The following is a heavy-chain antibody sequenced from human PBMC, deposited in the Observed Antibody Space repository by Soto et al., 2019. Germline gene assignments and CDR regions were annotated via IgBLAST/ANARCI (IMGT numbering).Heavy chain of an antibody. CDR2: IYYTGNT. D-gene: IGHD1-7*01. Sequence: ETLSLTCSVSGGSIVDYYWSWIRQPPGKGLEWIGFIYYTGNTRYNPSLGSRVTISLDTSKNQFSLKLTSATAADTAFYYCARDVNRWELRGFFDPWGRGALVTVSS. CDR1: GGSIVDYY. CDR3: ARDVNRWELRGFFDP. V-gene: IGHV4-59*01. J-gene: IGHJ5*02.